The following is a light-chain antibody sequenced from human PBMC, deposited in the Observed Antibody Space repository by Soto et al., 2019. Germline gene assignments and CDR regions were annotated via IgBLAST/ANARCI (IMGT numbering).Light chain of an antibody. V-gene: IGLV2-14*03. Sequence: QSVLTQPASVSGSPGQSITISCTGTSSDVGGYNYVSWYQQHPGKAPKLMIYDVSNRPSGVSDRFSGSRSGNTASLTISGLQAEDESDYYCISYTSSSTWVFGGGTKLTVL. CDR2: DVS. CDR1: SSDVGGYNY. J-gene: IGLJ3*02. CDR3: ISYTSSSTWV.